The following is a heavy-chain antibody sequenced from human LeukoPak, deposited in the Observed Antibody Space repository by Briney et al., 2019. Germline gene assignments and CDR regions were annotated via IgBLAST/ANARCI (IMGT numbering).Heavy chain of an antibody. CDR3: AKDNPPIYCSSTSCYYPYYMDV. V-gene: IGHV3-23*01. CDR1: GFIFSSHG. Sequence: GGSLRLSCAASGFIFSSHGMNWVRQAPGKGLEWVSGISPSSDITYYADSVKGRFTISRDNSKNTLYLQMNSLRAEDTAVYYCAKDNPPIYCSSTSCYYPYYMDVWGKGTTVTISS. J-gene: IGHJ6*03. CDR2: ISPSSDIT. D-gene: IGHD2-2*01.